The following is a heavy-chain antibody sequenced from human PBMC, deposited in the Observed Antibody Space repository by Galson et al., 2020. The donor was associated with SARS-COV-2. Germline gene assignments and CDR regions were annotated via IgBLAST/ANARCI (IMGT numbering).Heavy chain of an antibody. CDR3: AKSPTYYYFE. CDR2: IYYSGVT. D-gene: IGHD3-16*01. CDR1: GDSISSSSSY. Sequence: SETLSHTCTVSGDSISSSSSYWGWIRQPPGKGLEWVGTIYYSGVTYYNPSLRSRVTISVDTSKNQFSLNLSSVTAADTAVYYCAKSPTYYYFEWGQGTLVTVSS. J-gene: IGHJ4*02. V-gene: IGHV4-39*01.